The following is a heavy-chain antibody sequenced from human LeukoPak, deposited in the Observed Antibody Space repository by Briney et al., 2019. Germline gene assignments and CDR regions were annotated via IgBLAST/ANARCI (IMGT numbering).Heavy chain of an antibody. CDR2: IYYSGST. J-gene: IGHJ4*02. D-gene: IGHD3-10*01. CDR3: ARVYYGSGSYIFDY. V-gene: IGHV4-31*03. Sequence: PSQTLSLTCTVSGGSISSGGYYWSWIRQHPGKGLEWIGYIYYSGSTYYNPSLKSRVTISVDTSKNPFSLKLSSVTAADTAVYYCARVYYGSGSYIFDYWGQGTLVTVSS. CDR1: GGSISSGGYY.